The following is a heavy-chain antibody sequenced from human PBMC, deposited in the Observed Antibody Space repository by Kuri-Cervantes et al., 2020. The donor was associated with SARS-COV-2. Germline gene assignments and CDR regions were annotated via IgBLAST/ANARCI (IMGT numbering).Heavy chain of an antibody. CDR3: AREEEYALFGLVIGSNPMDV. D-gene: IGHD3/OR15-3a*01. Sequence: GESLKISCAASGFTFSSYSMNWVRQAPGKGLEWVSYISSSSSTIHYADSVKGRFTISRDNAKNSLYLQMNSLRDEDTAVYYCAREEEYALFGLVIGSNPMDVWGQGTTVTVSS. CDR2: ISSSSSTI. V-gene: IGHV3-48*02. CDR1: GFTFSSYS. J-gene: IGHJ6*02.